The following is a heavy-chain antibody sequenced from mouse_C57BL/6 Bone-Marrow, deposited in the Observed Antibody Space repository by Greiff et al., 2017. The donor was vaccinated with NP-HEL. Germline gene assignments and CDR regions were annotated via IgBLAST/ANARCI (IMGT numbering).Heavy chain of an antibody. D-gene: IGHD2-4*01. CDR1: GYTFTDYY. J-gene: IGHJ3*01. Sequence: QVQLQQSGAELVRPGASVKLSCKASGYTFTDYYINWVKQRPGQGLEWIARIYPGSGNTYYNEKFKGKATLTAEKSSSTAYMQLSSLTSEDSAVYFCAREDEYEAWFAYWGQGTLVTVSA. V-gene: IGHV1-76*01. CDR2: IYPGSGNT. CDR3: AREDEYEAWFAY.